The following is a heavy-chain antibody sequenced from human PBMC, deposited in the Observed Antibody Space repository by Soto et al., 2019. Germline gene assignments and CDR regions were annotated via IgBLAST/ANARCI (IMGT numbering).Heavy chain of an antibody. V-gene: IGHV3-23*01. CDR2: ISAIDDWT. D-gene: IGHD1-26*01. J-gene: IGHJ5*02. CDR1: GFTFSSYA. CDR3: AKNQGVELVPLATVDWFDP. Sequence: GGSLRLSCAASGFTFSSYAMTWVRQPPGKGLEWISAISAIDDWTYYADSVKGRFTISRDNSKSTVYLELNNLSAEDTAVYHCAKNQGVELVPLATVDWFDPWGQGSVVTVSS.